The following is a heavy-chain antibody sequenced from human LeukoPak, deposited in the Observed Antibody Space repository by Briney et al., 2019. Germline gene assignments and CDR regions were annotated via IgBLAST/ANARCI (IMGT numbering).Heavy chain of an antibody. J-gene: IGHJ4*02. CDR1: GGSFSGYY. V-gene: IGHV4-34*01. Sequence: SETLSLTCAVYGGSFSGYYWSWIRQPPGEGLEWIGEINHSGSTNYNPSLKSRVTISVDTSKYQFSLKLSSVTAADTAVYYCARGRGHDILTGYYDNYFDYWGQGTLVTVSS. D-gene: IGHD3-9*01. CDR2: INHSGST. CDR3: ARGRGHDILTGYYDNYFDY.